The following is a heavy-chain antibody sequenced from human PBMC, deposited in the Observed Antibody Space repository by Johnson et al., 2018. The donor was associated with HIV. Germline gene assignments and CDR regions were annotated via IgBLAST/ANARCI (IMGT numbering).Heavy chain of an antibody. CDR3: AKDMSYDSRGDAFDI. CDR2: ISWNSGSI. D-gene: IGHD3-22*01. Sequence: VQLVESGGGVVRPGGSPRLSCAASGFTFDDYGMSWVRQAPGKGLEWVSGISWNSGSIDYADSVKGRFPISRDNAKNSLYLQMNSLRAEDTAFYYCAKDMSYDSRGDAFDIWGQGTMVTVSS. V-gene: IGHV3-20*04. J-gene: IGHJ3*02. CDR1: GFTFDDYG.